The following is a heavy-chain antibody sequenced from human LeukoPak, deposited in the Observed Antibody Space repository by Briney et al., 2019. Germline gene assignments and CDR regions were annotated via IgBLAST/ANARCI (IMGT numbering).Heavy chain of an antibody. CDR2: IRSNSDGGTI. CDR1: GFTFSSHA. Sequence: GGSLRLSCVASGFTFSSHAMYWVRQAPGKGLEWVGRIRSNSDGGTIDYAAPVKGRFTLSRDDSKTTLYLQMNSLQTEDTAVYYCATDFYDSTWGQGTLVTVSS. J-gene: IGHJ5*02. V-gene: IGHV3-15*07. CDR3: ATDFYDST. D-gene: IGHD3-22*01.